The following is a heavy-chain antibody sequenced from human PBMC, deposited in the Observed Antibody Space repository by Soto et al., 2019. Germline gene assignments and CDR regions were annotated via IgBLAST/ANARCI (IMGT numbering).Heavy chain of an antibody. CDR1: GYTFMNYA. Sequence: QVQLVQSGAEVKEPGASVKLSCQASGYTFMNYAISWVRQAPGQGLEWMGWISPSTGNTDQAQNFQGRVTMTLDTSMNTANMELRTLRSDDSAVYYCARCYCSVGSCYTCWHFDLWGRGTLVTVSS. CDR2: ISPSTGNT. D-gene: IGHD2-15*01. J-gene: IGHJ2*01. CDR3: ARCYCSVGSCYTCWHFDL. V-gene: IGHV1-18*01.